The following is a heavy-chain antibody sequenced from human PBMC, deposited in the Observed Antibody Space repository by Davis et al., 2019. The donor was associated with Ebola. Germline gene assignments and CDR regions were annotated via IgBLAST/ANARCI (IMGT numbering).Heavy chain of an antibody. V-gene: IGHV4-34*01. D-gene: IGHD4-11*01. Sequence: GSLRLSCAVYGGSFSGYYWTWIRQPPGKGLEWIGEIYHSGSTNYNPSLKSRLTLSVDTSKNQFSLKLNSVTAADPAMYYCATTPRYSSHGAYFDYWGQGTLVTVSS. CDR3: ATTPRYSSHGAYFDY. J-gene: IGHJ4*02. CDR2: IYHSGST. CDR1: GGSFSGYY.